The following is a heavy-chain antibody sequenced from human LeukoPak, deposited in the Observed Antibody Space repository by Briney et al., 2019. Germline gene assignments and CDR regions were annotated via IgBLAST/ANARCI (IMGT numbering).Heavy chain of an antibody. Sequence: AETLSLTCTVSGGSISSYYWGWIRQPPGKGLEWVGSMYYSGSTYYNPSLKSRVTISVDTSKNQFSLKLSSVTAADTAVYYCARVEYSSGWYELDYWGQGTLVTVSS. D-gene: IGHD6-19*01. CDR2: MYYSGST. J-gene: IGHJ4*02. V-gene: IGHV4-39*07. CDR1: GGSISSYY. CDR3: ARVEYSSGWYELDY.